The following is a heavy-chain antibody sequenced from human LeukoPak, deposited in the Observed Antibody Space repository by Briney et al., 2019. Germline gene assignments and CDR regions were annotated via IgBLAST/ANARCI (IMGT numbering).Heavy chain of an antibody. CDR3: ARSHRGVRGVIPIVDY. D-gene: IGHD3-10*01. Sequence: PGRSLRLSCAASGFTFSSYAMHWVRQAPGKGLEWVAVISYDGSNKYYADSVKGRFTISRDNSKNTLYLQMNSLRAEDTAVYYCARSHRGVRGVIPIVDYWGQGTLVTVSS. CDR2: ISYDGSNK. V-gene: IGHV3-30-3*01. J-gene: IGHJ4*02. CDR1: GFTFSSYA.